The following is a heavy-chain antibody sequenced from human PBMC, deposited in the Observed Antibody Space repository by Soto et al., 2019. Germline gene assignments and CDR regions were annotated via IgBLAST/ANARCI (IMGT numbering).Heavy chain of an antibody. CDR1: GFTFSSYS. J-gene: IGHJ5*02. D-gene: IGHD3-16*01. V-gene: IGHV3-21*01. CDR2: ISSSSSYI. CDR3: ARDHFGGDWFDP. Sequence: EVQLVESGGGLVKPGGSLRLSCAASGFTFSSYSMNWVRQAPGKGLEWVSSISSSSSYIYYADSVKGRVTISRDNAKNSLYLQMNSLRAEDTAVYYCARDHFGGDWFDPWGQGTLVTVSS.